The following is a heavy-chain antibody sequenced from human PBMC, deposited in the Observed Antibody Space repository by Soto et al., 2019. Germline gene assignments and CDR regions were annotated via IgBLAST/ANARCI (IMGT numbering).Heavy chain of an antibody. D-gene: IGHD2-15*01. CDR2: INAGNGNT. Sequence: ASVKVSCKASGYTFTSYAMHWVRQAPGQRLEWMGWINAGNGNTKYSQKFQGRVTITRDTSASTAYMELSSLRSEDTAVYYCAREINCSGGSCGVFGYWGQGTLVTVSS. CDR1: GYTFTSYA. V-gene: IGHV1-3*01. CDR3: AREINCSGGSCGVFGY. J-gene: IGHJ4*02.